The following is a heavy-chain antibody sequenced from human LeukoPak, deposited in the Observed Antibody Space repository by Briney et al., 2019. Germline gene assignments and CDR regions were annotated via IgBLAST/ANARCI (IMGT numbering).Heavy chain of an antibody. CDR3: AHSLYDSSGYYYFDY. D-gene: IGHD3-22*01. Sequence: SGPTLVKPTQTLTLTCTFSGFSLSSSGVAVGWIRQPPGKALEWLALNFWNDDKRYSPSLEGRLTITKDTSKNHVVLTMTNMDPVDTATYYCAHSLYDSSGYYYFDYWGQGTLVTVSP. CDR2: NFWNDDK. J-gene: IGHJ4*02. V-gene: IGHV2-5*01. CDR1: GFSLSSSGVA.